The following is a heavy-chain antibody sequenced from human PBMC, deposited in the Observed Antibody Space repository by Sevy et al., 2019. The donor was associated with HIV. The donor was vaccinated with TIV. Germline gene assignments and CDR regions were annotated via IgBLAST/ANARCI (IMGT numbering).Heavy chain of an antibody. CDR2: IKVDGSEK. V-gene: IGHV3-7*03. CDR3: ARDCSSTSCLWGLDV. D-gene: IGHD2-2*01. J-gene: IGHJ6*02. Sequence: GGSLRLSCAVPGFTFRSYWMSLVRQAPGKGLEWVAHIKVDGSEKYHVDSVKGRFTISRDNAKNSLFLQMNSLRVEDTAVYYCARDCSSTSCLWGLDVWGQGTAVTVSS. CDR1: GFTFRSYW.